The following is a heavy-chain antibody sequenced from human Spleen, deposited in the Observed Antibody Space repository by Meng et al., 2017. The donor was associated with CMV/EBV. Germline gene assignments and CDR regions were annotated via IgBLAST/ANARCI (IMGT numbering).Heavy chain of an antibody. J-gene: IGHJ6*02. D-gene: IGHD2-2*01. CDR3: ARDRLLGRIVVVPAAIDYYYGMDV. CDR1: GFTFSSYS. CDR2: ISSSSSYI. Sequence: GGSLRLSCAASGFTFSSYSMNWVRQAPGKGLEWVSSISSSSSYIYYADSVKGRFTISRDNAKNSLYLQMNSLRAEDTAVYYCARDRLLGRIVVVPAAIDYYYGMDVWGQGTTVTRLL. V-gene: IGHV3-21*01.